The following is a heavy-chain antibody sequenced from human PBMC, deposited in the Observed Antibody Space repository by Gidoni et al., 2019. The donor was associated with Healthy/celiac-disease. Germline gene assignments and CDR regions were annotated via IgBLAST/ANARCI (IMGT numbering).Heavy chain of an antibody. D-gene: IGHD1-26*01. CDR3: ARNGGRWELQGGLTDFDY. V-gene: IGHV1-18*01. J-gene: IGHJ4*02. CDR1: VYTFTSYG. CDR2: ISAYNGNT. Sequence: QVQLVQSGAEVKKPGASVKVSCKASVYTFTSYGISWVRQAPGQGLEWMGWISAYNGNTNYAQKLQGRVTMTTDTSTSTAYMELRSLRSDDTAVYYCARNGGRWELQGGLTDFDYWGQGTLVTVSS.